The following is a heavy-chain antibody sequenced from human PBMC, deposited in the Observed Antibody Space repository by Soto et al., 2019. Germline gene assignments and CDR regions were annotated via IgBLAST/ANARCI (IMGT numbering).Heavy chain of an antibody. CDR2: IYGGGTT. J-gene: IGHJ4*02. Sequence: EVQLVESGGGLIQPGGSLRLSCAASGFAVSSKYMTWVRQAPGKGLEWVSVIYGGGTTYYADSVKGRFTISRDNSKNTLYLQMHSRRAEDTAVYYCVQTTGWPGFDFWGQGTLVTVSS. D-gene: IGHD6-19*01. V-gene: IGHV3-53*01. CDR3: VQTTGWPGFDF. CDR1: GFAVSSKY.